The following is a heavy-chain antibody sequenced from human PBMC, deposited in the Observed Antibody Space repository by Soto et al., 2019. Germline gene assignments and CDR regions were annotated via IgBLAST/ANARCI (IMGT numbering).Heavy chain of an antibody. D-gene: IGHD3-10*01. CDR1: NGSISSAIYY. J-gene: IGHJ5*02. Sequence: QLQLQESGPGLVKPSETLSLTCTVSNGSISSAIYYWGWIRQPPGKGLEWIGSIYHSGCTYYNPSLQGRVTISVDTSKNQLSLKLSSVTAADTAVYFCAGRSSLASVQVYFGEISNYNWFDPWGQGTLVTVSS. V-gene: IGHV4-39*01. CDR2: IYHSGCT. CDR3: AGRSSLASVQVYFGEISNYNWFDP.